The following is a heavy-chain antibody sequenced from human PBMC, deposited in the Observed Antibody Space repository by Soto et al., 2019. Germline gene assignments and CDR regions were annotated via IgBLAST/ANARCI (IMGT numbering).Heavy chain of an antibody. CDR2: VSLNTGNT. D-gene: IGHD3-10*01. CDR1: GDTFTNYE. CDR3: ATVPMGSRYFYYLEV. Sequence: QVQLVQSGAEVKKPGASVMVSCEASGDTFTNYEINWVRQATGQGLEWLVWVSLNTGNTGYAQWFQGRVSMTANPSIRPAYMEPSSLRSEDTAVYYCATVPMGSRYFYYLEVWGKGTTVIVSS. V-gene: IGHV1-8*01. J-gene: IGHJ6*03.